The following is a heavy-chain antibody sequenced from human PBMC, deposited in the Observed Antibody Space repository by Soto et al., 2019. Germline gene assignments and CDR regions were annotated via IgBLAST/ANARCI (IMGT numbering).Heavy chain of an antibody. Sequence: GGSLRLSCAASGFTFSSYAMSWVHQAPGKGLEWVSAISGSGGSTYYADSVKGRFTISRDNSKNTLYLQMNSLRAEDTAVYYCAKDPFPHDYGDYVYDYWGQGTLVTVSS. D-gene: IGHD4-17*01. CDR3: AKDPFPHDYGDYVYDY. V-gene: IGHV3-23*01. CDR2: ISGSGGST. J-gene: IGHJ4*02. CDR1: GFTFSSYA.